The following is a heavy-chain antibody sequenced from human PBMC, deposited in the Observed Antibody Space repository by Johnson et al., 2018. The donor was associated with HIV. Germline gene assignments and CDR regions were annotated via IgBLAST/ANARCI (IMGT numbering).Heavy chain of an antibody. CDR1: GFTFSSYV. Sequence: VQLVESGGGVVQPGRSLRLSCAASGFTFSSYVMHWVRQAPGKGLEYVSAISSNGGSTYYANSVKGRFTISRDNSKNTLYLQMGSLRAEDMAVYYCARDYYDSSGHDAFDIWGQGTMVTVSS. V-gene: IGHV3-64*01. J-gene: IGHJ3*02. D-gene: IGHD3-22*01. CDR3: ARDYYDSSGHDAFDI. CDR2: ISSNGGST.